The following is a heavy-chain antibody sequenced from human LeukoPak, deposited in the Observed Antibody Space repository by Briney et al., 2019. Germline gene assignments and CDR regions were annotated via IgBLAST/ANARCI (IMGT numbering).Heavy chain of an antibody. Sequence: GGSLRLSCAASGFTVSSNYMSWVRQAPRKGLEWVPVIYSGDTTYYADSVKGRFTISRDLSKNTVSLQMNSLRAEDTAVYYCARDTSSPTWGQGTLVTVSS. J-gene: IGHJ1*01. CDR1: GFTVSSNY. CDR3: ARDTSSPT. CDR2: IYSGDTT. V-gene: IGHV3-53*01. D-gene: IGHD2-2*01.